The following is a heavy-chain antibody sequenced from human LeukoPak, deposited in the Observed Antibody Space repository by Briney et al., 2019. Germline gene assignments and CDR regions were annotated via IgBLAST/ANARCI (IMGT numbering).Heavy chain of an antibody. J-gene: IGHJ6*02. CDR1: GGTFSSYA. CDR2: IIPIFGTA. D-gene: IGHD2-2*01. V-gene: IGHV1-69*13. CDR3: ATGHPDIVVVPAAMLGHYYYYYGMDV. Sequence: GASVKVSCKASGGTFSSYAISWVRRAPGQGLEWMGGIIPIFGTANYAQKFQGRVTITADESTSTAYMELSSLRSEDTAVYYCATGHPDIVVVPAAMLGHYYYYYGMDVWGQGTTVTVSS.